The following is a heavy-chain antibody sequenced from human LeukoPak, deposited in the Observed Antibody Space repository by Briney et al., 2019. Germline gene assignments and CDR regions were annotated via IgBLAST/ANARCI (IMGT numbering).Heavy chain of an antibody. CDR2: ISSSSSYI. V-gene: IGHV3-21*01. J-gene: IGHJ3*02. CDR3: ARCIVGATPNAFDI. CDR1: GFTFSSYS. D-gene: IGHD1-26*01. Sequence: PGGSLRLSCAASGFTFSSYSMNWVRQAPGKGLEWVSSISSSSSYIYYADSVKGRFTISRDNAKNSLYLQMNSLRAEDTAVYYCARCIVGATPNAFDIWGQGTMVTVSS.